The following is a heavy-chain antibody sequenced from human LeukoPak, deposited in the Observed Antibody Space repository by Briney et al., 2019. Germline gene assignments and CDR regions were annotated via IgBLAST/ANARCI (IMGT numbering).Heavy chain of an antibody. CDR2: ICGSGSHT. CDR1: GFTFSHYY. D-gene: IGHD6-13*01. J-gene: IGHJ4*02. CDR3: ARVGSTVAAGTPDY. Sequence: PGVSLRLSCAASGFTFSHYYMSWIRQAPGKGLEWLSYICGSGSHTTYTDSVRGRFTISRDNAKNSLSLQVNSLRADDTAVYYCARVGSTVAAGTPDYWGQGTLVTVSS. V-gene: IGHV3-11*06.